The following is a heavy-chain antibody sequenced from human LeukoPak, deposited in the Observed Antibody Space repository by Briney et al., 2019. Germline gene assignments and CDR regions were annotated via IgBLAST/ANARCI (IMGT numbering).Heavy chain of an antibody. J-gene: IGHJ4*02. V-gene: IGHV4-59*01. CDR1: GGSISSYY. D-gene: IGHD5-18*01. CDR3: ARDSYNYGSGSLDY. CDR2: IYYSGST. Sequence: SETLSLTCTVSGGSISSYYWSWIRQPPGKGLEWTGYIYYSGSTNYNPSLKSRVTISVDTSKNQFSLKLSSVTAADTAVYYCARDSYNYGSGSLDYWGQGTLVIVSS.